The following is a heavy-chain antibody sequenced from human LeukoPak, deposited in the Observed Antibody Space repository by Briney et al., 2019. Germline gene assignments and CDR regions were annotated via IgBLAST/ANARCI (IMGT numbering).Heavy chain of an antibody. D-gene: IGHD2-2*01. J-gene: IGHJ4*02. CDR1: GFTFRGYS. CDR3: AEDQQLQPFHY. Sequence: GGSLRLSCAASGFTFRGYSMNWVRQAPGKGLEWVSYFSTRGTTIYYADSVRGRFAISRDNSKNTLYLQMNSLRVEDTSVYYCAEDQQLQPFHYWGQGTLVTVSS. V-gene: IGHV3-48*01. CDR2: FSTRGTTI.